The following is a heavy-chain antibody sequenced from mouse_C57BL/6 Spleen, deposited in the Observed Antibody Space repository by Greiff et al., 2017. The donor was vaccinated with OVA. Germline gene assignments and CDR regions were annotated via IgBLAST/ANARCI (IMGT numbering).Heavy chain of an antibody. D-gene: IGHD1-1*01. CDR2: IDPSDSYT. CDR1: GYTFTSYW. J-gene: IGHJ2*01. V-gene: IGHV1-50*01. Sequence: QVQLQQSGAELVKPGASVKLSCKASGYTFTSYWMQWVKQRPGQGLEWIGEIDPSDSYTNYNQKFKGKATLTVDTSSSTAYMQLSSLTSEDSAVYYCARKTVVGYFDYWGQGTTLTVSS. CDR3: ARKTVVGYFDY.